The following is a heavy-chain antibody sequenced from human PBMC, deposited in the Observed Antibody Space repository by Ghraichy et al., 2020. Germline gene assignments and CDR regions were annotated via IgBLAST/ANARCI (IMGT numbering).Heavy chain of an antibody. Sequence: GESLNISCAASGFTFSSYSMNWVRQAPGKELEWVSSISSSSSYIYYADSVKGRFTISRDNAKNSLYLQMNSLRAEDTAVYYCARDLPPTLYSSSWYFGSSSSNYYYYYGMDVWGQWTTVTVSS. J-gene: IGHJ6*02. V-gene: IGHV3-21*01. D-gene: IGHD6-13*01. CDR3: ARDLPPTLYSSSWYFGSSSSNYYYYYGMDV. CDR1: GFTFSSYS. CDR2: ISSSSSYI.